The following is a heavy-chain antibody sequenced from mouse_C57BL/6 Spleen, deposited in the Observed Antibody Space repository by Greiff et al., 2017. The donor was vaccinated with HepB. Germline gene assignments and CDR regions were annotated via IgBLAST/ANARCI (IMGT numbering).Heavy chain of an antibody. Sequence: EVQVVESGPELVKPGDSVKISCKASGYSFTGYFMNWVMQSHGKSLEWIGRINPYNGDTFYNQKFKGKATLTVDKSSSTAHMELRSLTSEDSAVYYCARDYYYGSYWYFDVWGTGTTVTVSS. J-gene: IGHJ1*03. D-gene: IGHD1-1*01. V-gene: IGHV1-20*01. CDR3: ARDYYYGSYWYFDV. CDR1: GYSFTGYF. CDR2: INPYNGDT.